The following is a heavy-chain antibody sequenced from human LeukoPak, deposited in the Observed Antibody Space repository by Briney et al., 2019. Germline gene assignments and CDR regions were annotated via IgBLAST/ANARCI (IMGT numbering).Heavy chain of an antibody. J-gene: IGHJ6*03. Sequence: PSQTLSLTCTVSGGSISSGSYYWRWIRQPAGKGLEWIGSIYHSGSTYYNPSLKSRVTISVDTSKNQFSLKLSSVTAADTAVYYCAGTTHYYYYMDVWGKGTTVTVSS. CDR1: GGSISSGSYY. D-gene: IGHD1-26*01. CDR3: AGTTHYYYYMDV. CDR2: IYHSGST. V-gene: IGHV4-61*02.